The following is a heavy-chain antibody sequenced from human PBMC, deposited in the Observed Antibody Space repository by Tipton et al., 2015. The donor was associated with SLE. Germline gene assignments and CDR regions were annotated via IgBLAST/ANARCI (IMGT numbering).Heavy chain of an antibody. Sequence: TLSLTCAVYGGSFSGYYWSWIRQPPGKGLEWIGEINHSGSTNYNPSLKSRVTISVDTSKNQFSLKLSSVTAADTAVYYCARGSSLVVPRKFAATWYFDLWGRGTLVTVSS. CDR2: INHSGST. CDR1: GGSFSGYY. V-gene: IGHV4-34*01. CDR3: ARGSSLVVPRKFAATWYFDL. D-gene: IGHD2-2*01. J-gene: IGHJ2*01.